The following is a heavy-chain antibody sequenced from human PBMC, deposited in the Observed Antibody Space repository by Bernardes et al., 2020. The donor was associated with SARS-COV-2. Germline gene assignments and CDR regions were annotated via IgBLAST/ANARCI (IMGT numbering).Heavy chain of an antibody. V-gene: IGHV4-59*01. CDR2: TSYSGTT. Sequence: SETLSLTCTVSGGSISRDSWSWIRQPPGKGLEWIGYTSYSGTTEYNPSLKSRLTMSLDTPRNQVSLKLSFVTAADTAVYYCASPRGGYRNWFDPWGQGILVTVSS. CDR1: GGSISRDS. J-gene: IGHJ5*02. CDR3: ASPRGGYRNWFDP. D-gene: IGHD3-22*01.